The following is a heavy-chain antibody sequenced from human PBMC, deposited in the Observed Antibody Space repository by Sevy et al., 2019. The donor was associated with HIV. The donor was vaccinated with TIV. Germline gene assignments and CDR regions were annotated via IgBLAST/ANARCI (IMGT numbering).Heavy chain of an antibody. CDR1: GFSFSSFA. CDR3: AKGKVVYILSMLTFSFDY. Sequence: GGSLRLSCAASGFSFSSFAMHWVRQAPGKGLEWVAVISSDGSNKYYADSVKGRFTISRDNSKSTLYVQMKSLRAEDTAVYYCAKGKVVYILSMLTFSFDYWGQGTLVTVSS. V-gene: IGHV3-30*18. D-gene: IGHD3-16*01. CDR2: ISSDGSNK. J-gene: IGHJ4*02.